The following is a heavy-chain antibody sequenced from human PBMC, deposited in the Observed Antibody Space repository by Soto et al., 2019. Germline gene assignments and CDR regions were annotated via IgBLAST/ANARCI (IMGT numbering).Heavy chain of an antibody. CDR2: IYYSGRT. V-gene: IGHV4-39*01. Sequence: SETLSLSCIVSGESISSSSYYWGWIRQPPGKGLEWIGSIYYSGRTYYNPSFKSRVTISIDTSKNQFSLKLSSVTATDTAVYYCARQRTTVVTQAYFDHWGQGALVTVS. J-gene: IGHJ4*02. CDR1: GESISSSSYY. CDR3: ARQRTTVVTQAYFDH. D-gene: IGHD2-21*02.